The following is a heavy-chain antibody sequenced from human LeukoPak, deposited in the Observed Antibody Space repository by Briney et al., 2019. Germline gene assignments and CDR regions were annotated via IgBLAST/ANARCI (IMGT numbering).Heavy chain of an antibody. CDR2: IAGSDGFT. CDR1: GFPFSSYA. Sequence: GGSLRLSCAASGFPFSSYAMNWVRQAPGKGLEWVSVIAGSDGFTQYADSVKGRYTISRDNSKNTVYLQMNRLRVEDTALYYCVRSLDYWGQGTLVTVSS. J-gene: IGHJ4*02. CDR3: VRSLDY. V-gene: IGHV3-23*01.